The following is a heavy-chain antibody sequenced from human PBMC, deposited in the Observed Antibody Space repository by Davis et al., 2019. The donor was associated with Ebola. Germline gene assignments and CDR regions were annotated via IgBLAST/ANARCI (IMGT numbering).Heavy chain of an antibody. D-gene: IGHD2-15*01. CDR3: ARDKIVVVVAATTSYYYYGMDV. Sequence: ASVKVSCKASGYTFTSYGISWVRQAPGQGLEWMGWISAYNGNTNYAQKLQGRVTMTTDTSTSTAYMELRSLRSDDTAVYYSARDKIVVVVAATTSYYYYGMDVWGQGTTVTVSS. CDR1: GYTFTSYG. CDR2: ISAYNGNT. V-gene: IGHV1-18*01. J-gene: IGHJ6*02.